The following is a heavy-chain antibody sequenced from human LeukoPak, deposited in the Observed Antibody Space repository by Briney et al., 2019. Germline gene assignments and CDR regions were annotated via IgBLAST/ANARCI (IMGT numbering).Heavy chain of an antibody. CDR3: VRGSYGAYDY. CDR2: ISSSGGST. D-gene: IGHD4-17*01. J-gene: IGHJ4*02. CDR1: GFTFTHYA. Sequence: GGSLRLSCAASGFTFTHYAMSWVRQAPGKGLEWVSSISSSGGSTYYADSVKGRFTISRDDSKNTLYVQMNSLRAEDTAVYYCVRGSYGAYDYWGQGSLVTVSS. V-gene: IGHV3-23*01.